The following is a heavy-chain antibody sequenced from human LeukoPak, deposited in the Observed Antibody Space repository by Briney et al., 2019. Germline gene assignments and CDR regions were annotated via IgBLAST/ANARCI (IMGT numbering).Heavy chain of an antibody. CDR3: ATFQLNGSGSY. J-gene: IGHJ4*02. CDR2: ISYDGSNK. CDR1: GFTFSSYA. Sequence: PGRSLRLSCAASGFTFSSYAMHWVRQAPGKGLEWVAVISYDGSNKYYADSVKGRFTISRDNSKNTLYLQMNSLRAEDTAVYYCATFQLNGSGSYWGQGTLVTVSS. V-gene: IGHV3-30-3*01. D-gene: IGHD3-10*01.